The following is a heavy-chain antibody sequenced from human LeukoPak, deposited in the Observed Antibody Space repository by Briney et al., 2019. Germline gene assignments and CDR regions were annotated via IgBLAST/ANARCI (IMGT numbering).Heavy chain of an antibody. Sequence: GGSLRLSCAASGFTFSSYEMNWVRQAPGKGLEWVSYISSSGSTIYYADSVKGRFTISRDNAKNSLYLQMNSLRAEDTAVYYCARFYLYYYYMDVWGKGTTVTVSS. CDR1: GFTFSSYE. J-gene: IGHJ6*03. V-gene: IGHV3-48*03. CDR3: ARFYLYYYYMDV. CDR2: ISSSGSTI.